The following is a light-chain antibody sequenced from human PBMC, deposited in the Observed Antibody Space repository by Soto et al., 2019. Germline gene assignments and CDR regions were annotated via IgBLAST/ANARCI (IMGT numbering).Light chain of an antibody. V-gene: IGKV1-33*01. CDR1: QDINNF. CDR3: QKSDNLPYT. Sequence: DIQMTQSPSSLSASVGDRVTITCQASQDINNFLNWYQHKPGKAPKLLIYDASNLETGVSSRFSGSGSGTDFTFTISSLQPGDIATYYCQKSDNLPYTFGQGTKLEIK. J-gene: IGKJ2*01. CDR2: DAS.